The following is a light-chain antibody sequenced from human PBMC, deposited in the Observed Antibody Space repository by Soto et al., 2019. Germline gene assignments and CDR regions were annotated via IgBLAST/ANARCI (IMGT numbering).Light chain of an antibody. Sequence: QSVLTQPASVSGSPGQSSTISCTGTSSDVGGYNFVSWYQQHPGKAPKLMISEVSNRPSGVSNRFSGSKSGNTASLTISGLQTEDEADYYCSSYTITTALVFGSGTKVTVL. CDR3: SSYTITTALV. CDR2: EVS. J-gene: IGLJ1*01. CDR1: SSDVGGYNF. V-gene: IGLV2-14*01.